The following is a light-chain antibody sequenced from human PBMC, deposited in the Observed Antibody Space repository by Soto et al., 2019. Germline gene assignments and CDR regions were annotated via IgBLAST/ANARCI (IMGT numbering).Light chain of an antibody. Sequence: QSVLTQPPSVSAAPGQKVTISCSGSSSNIGNNYVSWYQQLPGTAPKLLIYDINQRPSGIPDRFSGSKSGTSATLGITGLQTEDEADYYCGTWDSSLSAYVFGTGTKLTVL. CDR1: SSNIGNNY. CDR2: DIN. V-gene: IGLV1-51*01. J-gene: IGLJ1*01. CDR3: GTWDSSLSAYV.